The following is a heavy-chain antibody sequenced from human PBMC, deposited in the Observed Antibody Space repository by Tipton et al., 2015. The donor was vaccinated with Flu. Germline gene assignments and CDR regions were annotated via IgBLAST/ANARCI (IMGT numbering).Heavy chain of an antibody. CDR2: IYPSGNT. CDR1: GGSLSSYF. D-gene: IGHD2/OR15-2a*01. V-gene: IGHV4-4*07. CDR3: ARSGDFYLNWFGP. Sequence: TLSLTCTVSGGSLSSYFWSWIRQPAGKGLEWIGRIYPSGNTNYNPSLQSRVTMSVDSPKNQFSLRLTSVTAADTAVYYCARSGDFYLNWFGPWGQGTLVTVSS. J-gene: IGHJ5*02.